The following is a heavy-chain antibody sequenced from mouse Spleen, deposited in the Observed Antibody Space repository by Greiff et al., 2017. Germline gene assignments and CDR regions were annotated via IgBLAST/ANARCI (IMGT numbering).Heavy chain of an antibody. CDR2: IYPGSGST. J-gene: IGHJ4*01. V-gene: IGHV1-77*01. CDR3: ARGGVHYYGYVGGAMDY. D-gene: IGHD1-2*01. CDR1: GYTFTDYV. Sequence: QVQLKESGPELVKPGASVKMSCKASGYTFTDYVISWVKQRTGQGLEWIGEIYPGSGSTYYNEKFKGKATLTADKSSNTAYMQLSSLTSEDSAVYFCARGGVHYYGYVGGAMDYWGQGTSVTVSS.